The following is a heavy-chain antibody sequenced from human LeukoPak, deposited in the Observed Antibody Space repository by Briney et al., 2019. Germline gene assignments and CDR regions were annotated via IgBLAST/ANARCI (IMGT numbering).Heavy chain of an antibody. Sequence: SETLSLTCTVSGGSISSYYWSWIRQPAGKGLEWIGRIYTSGSTNYNPSLKSRVTMSVDTSKNQFSLKLSPVTAADTAVYYCARDLWQLEEEDAFDIWGQGTMVTVSS. CDR1: GGSISSYY. CDR3: ARDLWQLEEEDAFDI. V-gene: IGHV4-4*07. CDR2: IYTSGST. J-gene: IGHJ3*02. D-gene: IGHD6-13*01.